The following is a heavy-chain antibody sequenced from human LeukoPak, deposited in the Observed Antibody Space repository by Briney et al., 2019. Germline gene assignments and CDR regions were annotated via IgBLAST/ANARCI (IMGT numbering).Heavy chain of an antibody. D-gene: IGHD2-15*01. J-gene: IGHJ4*02. V-gene: IGHV3-74*01. CDR3: ARDGILGSHDS. Sequence: GGSLRLSCAASGFTLSNYWMHWVRQAPVKGLVWVSRITSDGSGTSYADSVKGRFTISRDIPKNTLYLQMNSLRAEDTAVYYCARDGILGSHDSWGQGTLVTVSS. CDR2: ITSDGSGT. CDR1: GFTLSNYW.